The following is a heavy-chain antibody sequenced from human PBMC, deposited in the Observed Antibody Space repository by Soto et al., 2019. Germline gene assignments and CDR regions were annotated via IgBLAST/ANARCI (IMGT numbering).Heavy chain of an antibody. CDR3: AKATLYSGWSRGPYYFDY. D-gene: IGHD5-12*01. CDR1: GFTFSSYG. J-gene: IGHJ4*02. Sequence: PGGSLRLSCAASGFTFSSYGMHWVRQAPGKGLEWVAVISYDGSNKYYADSVKGRFTISRDNSKNTLYLQMNSLRAEDTAVYYCAKATLYSGWSRGPYYFDYWGQGTLVTVSS. V-gene: IGHV3-30*18. CDR2: ISYDGSNK.